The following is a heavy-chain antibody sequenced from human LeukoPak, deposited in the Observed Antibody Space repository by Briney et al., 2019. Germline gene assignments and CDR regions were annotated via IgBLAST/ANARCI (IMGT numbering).Heavy chain of an antibody. Sequence: ASVKVSCKVSGYTLTELSMHWVRQAPGKGLEWMGGFDPEDGETIYAQKFQGRVTMTEDTSTDTAYMELSSLRSEDTVVYYCASLGYDRSGYYRVDLHYFDYWGQGTLVTVSS. V-gene: IGHV1-24*01. CDR1: GYTLTELS. CDR2: FDPEDGET. CDR3: ASLGYDRSGYYRVDLHYFDY. D-gene: IGHD3-22*01. J-gene: IGHJ4*02.